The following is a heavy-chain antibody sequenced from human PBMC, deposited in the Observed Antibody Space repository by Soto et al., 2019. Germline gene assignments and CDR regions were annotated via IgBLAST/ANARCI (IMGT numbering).Heavy chain of an antibody. CDR2: IYHSGST. J-gene: IGHJ3*02. Sequence: PSETLSLTCAFSCGSIISSNWWSWVRQPPGKGLEWIGEIYHSGSTNYNPSLKSRVTISVDKSKNQFSLKLSSVTAADTAVYYCASPIDSPGAFDIWGQGTMVTVSS. CDR3: ASPIDSPGAFDI. D-gene: IGHD3-16*02. V-gene: IGHV4-4*02. CDR1: CGSIISSNW.